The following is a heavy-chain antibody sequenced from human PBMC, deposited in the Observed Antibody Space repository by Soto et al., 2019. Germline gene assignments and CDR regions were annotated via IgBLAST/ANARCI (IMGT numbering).Heavy chain of an antibody. D-gene: IGHD5-18*01. J-gene: IGHJ4*02. CDR2: ISWDSGSI. Sequence: EVQLVESGGGLVQPGRSLRLSCAASGFTFDDYAMHWVRQPPGKGLEWVSGISWDSGSIGYADSVKGRFTISRDNAKNSLYLQMNSLRAEATALYYCAKAVGSYGNFDYWGQGTLVTVSS. CDR1: GFTFDDYA. CDR3: AKAVGSYGNFDY. V-gene: IGHV3-9*01.